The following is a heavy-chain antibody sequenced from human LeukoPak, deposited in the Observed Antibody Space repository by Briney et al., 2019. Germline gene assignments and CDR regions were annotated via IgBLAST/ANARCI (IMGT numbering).Heavy chain of an antibody. D-gene: IGHD3-10*01. Sequence: SETLSLTCTVSGGSISSRSYYWGWIRQPPGKGLEWIGEINHSGSTNYNPSLKSRVTISVDTSKNQFSLKLSSVTAADTAVYYCASRLRARPFDYWGQGTLVTVSS. J-gene: IGHJ4*02. CDR1: GGSISSRSYY. V-gene: IGHV4-39*07. CDR2: INHSGST. CDR3: ASRLRARPFDY.